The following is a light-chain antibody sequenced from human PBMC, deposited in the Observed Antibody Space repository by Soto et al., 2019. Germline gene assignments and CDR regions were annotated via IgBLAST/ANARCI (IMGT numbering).Light chain of an antibody. Sequence: QSALTPPASVSGSPGQSLTISCTGTSSDVGGYNYVSWYQQHPGKAPKLMIYDVSNRPSGVSNRFSGSKSGNTASLTISGLQAEDEADYYCSSYTSSSTLSVFGTGTKLTVL. CDR3: SSYTSSSTLSV. J-gene: IGLJ1*01. CDR2: DVS. V-gene: IGLV2-14*01. CDR1: SSDVGGYNY.